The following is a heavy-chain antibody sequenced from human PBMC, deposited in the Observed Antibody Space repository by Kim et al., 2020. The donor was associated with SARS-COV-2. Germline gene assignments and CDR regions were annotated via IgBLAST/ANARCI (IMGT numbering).Heavy chain of an antibody. V-gene: IGHV1-3*01. Sequence: QKFQGRVTITRHTSASTAYMELSSLRSEDTAVYYCARVRGYRGYARGFDYWGQGTLVTVSS. D-gene: IGHD5-12*01. J-gene: IGHJ4*02. CDR3: ARVRGYRGYARGFDY.